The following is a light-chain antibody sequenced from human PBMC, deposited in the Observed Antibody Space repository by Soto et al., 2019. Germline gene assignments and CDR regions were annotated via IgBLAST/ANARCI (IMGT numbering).Light chain of an antibody. Sequence: IQLTQSPSSLSASVGDRVAITCRASQSITNRLAWYQLKPGKAPKVLIYDALNLESGAPSRFSGSGYGTEFTLTIRSLQPDDFATYCCQHYGGMWTFGQGTKVDI. V-gene: IGKV1-5*01. CDR3: QHYGGMWT. CDR1: QSITNR. CDR2: DAL. J-gene: IGKJ1*01.